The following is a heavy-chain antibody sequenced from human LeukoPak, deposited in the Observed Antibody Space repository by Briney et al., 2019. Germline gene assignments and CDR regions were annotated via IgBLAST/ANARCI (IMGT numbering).Heavy chain of an antibody. CDR3: ARRGYYDSSGYFDY. Sequence: PGGSLRLSCAASGFTFSSYAMSWVRQAPGRGLEWVSSITGSGDRTYYADSVQGRFTISRDNSKNTLYLQMSGLRAEDTAVYYCARRGYYDSSGYFDYWGQGTLVTVSS. J-gene: IGHJ4*02. D-gene: IGHD3-22*01. CDR1: GFTFSSYA. V-gene: IGHV3-23*01. CDR2: ITGSGDRT.